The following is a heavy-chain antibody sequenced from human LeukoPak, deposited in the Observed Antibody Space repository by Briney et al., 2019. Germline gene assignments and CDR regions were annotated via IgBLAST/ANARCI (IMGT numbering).Heavy chain of an antibody. CDR3: ATQTGTTQPPF. J-gene: IGHJ4*02. Sequence: GGSLRLSCAASGFTLSSYSMNWVRQAPGKGLEWVSYISSSSSTIYYADSVKGRFTISRDNAKNSLYLQMNSLRAEDTAVYYCATQTGTTQPPFWGQGTLVTVSS. V-gene: IGHV3-48*01. CDR1: GFTLSSYS. CDR2: ISSSSSTI. D-gene: IGHD1-7*01.